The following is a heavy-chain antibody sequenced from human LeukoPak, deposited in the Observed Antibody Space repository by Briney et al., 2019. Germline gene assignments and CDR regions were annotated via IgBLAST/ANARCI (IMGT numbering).Heavy chain of an antibody. CDR1: GGSISSGSYY. CDR2: IYTSGST. CDR3: ARDRAYGSGKYYFDY. D-gene: IGHD3-10*01. V-gene: IGHV4-61*02. J-gene: IGHJ4*02. Sequence: SQTLSLTCTVSGGSISSGSYYWSWIRQPAGKGLEWIGRIYTSGSTNYNPSLKSRGTILVDTSKNQFSLKLSSVTAADTAVYYCARDRAYGSGKYYFDYWGQGTLVTVSS.